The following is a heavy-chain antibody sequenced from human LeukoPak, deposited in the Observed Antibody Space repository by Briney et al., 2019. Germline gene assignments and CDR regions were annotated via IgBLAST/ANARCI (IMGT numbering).Heavy chain of an antibody. V-gene: IGHV3-30*02. D-gene: IGHD3-22*01. CDR2: IRYDGSNT. Sequence: GGSLRLSCAASGFTFSSYGMHWVRQAPGKGLEWVAFIRYDGSNTYYADSVKGRFTISRDNSKNTLYLQMNSLRAEDTAVYYCARGEDSSGYRNWFDPWGQGTLVTVSS. J-gene: IGHJ5*02. CDR1: GFTFSSYG. CDR3: ARGEDSSGYRNWFDP.